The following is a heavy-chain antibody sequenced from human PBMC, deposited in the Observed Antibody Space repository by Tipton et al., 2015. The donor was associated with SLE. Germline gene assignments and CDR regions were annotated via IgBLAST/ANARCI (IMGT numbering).Heavy chain of an antibody. CDR2: ISSRGNYD. CDR3: VKWFSINGWFADH. V-gene: IGHV3-48*03. D-gene: IGHD2/OR15-2a*01. CDR1: GFKFSDFE. J-gene: IGHJ4*02. Sequence: GSLRLSCVGSGFKFSDFEMHWVRQAPGKGLEWVSFISSRGNYDNYPDSVRGRFTISRDNLRDTLFLQMNGLRAEDTAIYYCVKWFSINGWFADHWSQGALVTVSS.